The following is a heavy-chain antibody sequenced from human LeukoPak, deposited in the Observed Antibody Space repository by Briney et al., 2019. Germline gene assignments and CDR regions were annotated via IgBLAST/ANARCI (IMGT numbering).Heavy chain of an antibody. CDR2: ISGGGANT. J-gene: IGHJ4*02. D-gene: IGHD1-1*01. CDR1: GFSFSNSG. V-gene: IGHV3-23*01. Sequence: TGGSLRLSCAASGFSFSNSGMSWVRQAPAKGLEWVAGISGGGANTHYADSVKGRFTISRDNSKNTLFLQMNSMRDEDTAIYYCSKWNGYGDYWGQGTLVTVSP. CDR3: SKWNGYGDY.